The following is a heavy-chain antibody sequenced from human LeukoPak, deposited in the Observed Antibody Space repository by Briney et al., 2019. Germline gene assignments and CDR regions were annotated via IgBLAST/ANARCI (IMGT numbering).Heavy chain of an antibody. CDR2: INHRGDDT. D-gene: IGHD1-14*01. Sequence: GASVKVSCKASGYTLTNFYIHWVRQAPGQGLEWMGIINHRGDDTKYAQKFQGRVTVTRNTSTSTVQMELSSLRSEDTAVYYCATGIGNRPTKDWYFDLWGRGTLVTVSS. CDR3: ATGIGNRPTKDWYFDL. CDR1: GYTLTNFY. J-gene: IGHJ2*01. V-gene: IGHV1-46*01.